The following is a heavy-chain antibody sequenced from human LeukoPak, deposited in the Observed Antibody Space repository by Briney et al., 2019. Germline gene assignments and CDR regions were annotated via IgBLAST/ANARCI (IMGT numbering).Heavy chain of an antibody. CDR2: IYYSGST. V-gene: IGHV4-59*01. D-gene: IGHD6-13*01. CDR1: GGSISNYY. Sequence: SETLSLTCTVSGGSISNYYWSWIRQPPGKGLEWIGYIYYSGSTNYNPSLKSRVTISVDTSKNQFSLKLSSVTAADTAVYYCARARLYSSSWSARYYYYYYMDVWGKGTTVTVSS. J-gene: IGHJ6*03. CDR3: ARARLYSSSWSARYYYYYYMDV.